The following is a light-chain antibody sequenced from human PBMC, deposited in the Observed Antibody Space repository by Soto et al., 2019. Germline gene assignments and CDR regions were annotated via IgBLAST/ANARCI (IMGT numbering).Light chain of an antibody. V-gene: IGKV3-11*01. J-gene: IGKJ2*01. Sequence: EIVLTQSPATLSLSPGERATLSCRASQSVSSYLAWYQQKPGQAPRLLIYDASNRATGIPARFSGSGSGTDLTLTISSLEPEDLAVYYCQQRSTWPPYTFGQGTKLEIK. CDR1: QSVSSY. CDR3: QQRSTWPPYT. CDR2: DAS.